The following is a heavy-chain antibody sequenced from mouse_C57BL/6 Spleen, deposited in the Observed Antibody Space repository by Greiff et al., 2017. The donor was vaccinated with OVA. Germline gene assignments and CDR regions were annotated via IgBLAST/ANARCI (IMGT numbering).Heavy chain of an antibody. J-gene: IGHJ1*03. CDR3: TRDYYGSSWYFDV. Sequence: EVKLVESGEGLVKPGGSLKLSCAASGFTFSSYAMSWVRQTPEKRLEWVAYISSGGDYIYYADTVKGRFPISRDNARNTLYLQMSSLKSEDTAMYYCTRDYYGSSWYFDVWGTGTTVTVSS. CDR2: ISSGGDYI. D-gene: IGHD1-1*01. V-gene: IGHV5-9-1*02. CDR1: GFTFSSYA.